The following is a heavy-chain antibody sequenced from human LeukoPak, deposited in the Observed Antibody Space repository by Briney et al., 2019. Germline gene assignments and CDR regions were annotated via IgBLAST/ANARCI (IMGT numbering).Heavy chain of an antibody. J-gene: IGHJ4*02. CDR3: ASRSGYYAKPLDY. D-gene: IGHD3-3*01. CDR2: ISSSGSTI. CDR1: GFTFSDYY. V-gene: IGHV3-11*04. Sequence: PGGSLRLSCAASGFTFSDYYMSWIRQAPGKGLEWVSYISSSGSTIYYADSVKGRFTISRDNAKNSLYLQMNSLRAEDTAVYYCASRSGYYAKPLDYWGQGTLVTVSS.